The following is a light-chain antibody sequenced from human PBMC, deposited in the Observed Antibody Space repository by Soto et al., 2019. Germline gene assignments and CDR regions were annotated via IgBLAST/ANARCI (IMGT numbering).Light chain of an antibody. CDR1: QSISYW. CDR2: TAS. V-gene: IGKV1-5*03. CDR3: QQYNTYSGLT. J-gene: IGKJ4*01. Sequence: DIKMTQSPSTLSASVGDRVTITCRASQSISYWLAWYQQKPGKAPKLLIYTASSLESGVPSRFSGSGSGTEFTLPISSLQPDDFATYYCQQYNTYSGLTFGGGTKVEIK.